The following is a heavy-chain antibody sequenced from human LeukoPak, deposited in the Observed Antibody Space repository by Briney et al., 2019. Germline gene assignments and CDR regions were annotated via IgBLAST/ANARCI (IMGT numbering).Heavy chain of an antibody. CDR2: INPSGST. J-gene: IGHJ4*02. Sequence: SETLSLTCAVYGGSFSGYYWGWIRQPPGKGLEWIGEINPSGSTNYSPSLKSRVTISVDTSKNQFSLKLSSVTAADTAVYYCARAGPQSGSYNSPRFDYWGQGILVTVSS. D-gene: IGHD1-26*01. CDR1: GGSFSGYY. CDR3: ARAGPQSGSYNSPRFDY. V-gene: IGHV4-34*01.